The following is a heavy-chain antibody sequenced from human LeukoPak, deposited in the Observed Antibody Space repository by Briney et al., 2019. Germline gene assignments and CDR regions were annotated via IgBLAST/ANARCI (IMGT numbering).Heavy chain of an antibody. CDR2: ISYSGTNK. CDR1: GFTFSSYG. CDR3: TKDLDSIAVAADY. Sequence: GGSLRLSCAASGFTFSSYGMYWVRQAQGKGLEWVAVISYSGTNKYYADSVKGRFTISRDNSKNTLYLQMNRLRFEDTAEYYGTKDLDSIAVAADYWGQGTLVTVSS. V-gene: IGHV3-30*18. J-gene: IGHJ4*02. D-gene: IGHD6-19*01.